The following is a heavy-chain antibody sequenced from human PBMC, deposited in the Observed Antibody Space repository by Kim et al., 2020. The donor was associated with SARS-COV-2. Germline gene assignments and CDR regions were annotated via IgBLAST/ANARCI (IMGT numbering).Heavy chain of an antibody. J-gene: IGHJ4*02. V-gene: IGHV4-34*01. D-gene: IGHD5-12*01. CDR1: GGSFSGYY. Sequence: SETLSLTCAVYGGSFSGYYWSWIRQPPGKGLEWIGEINHSGSTNYNPSLKSRVTISVDTSKNQFSLKLSSVTAADTAVYYCARGGQWLRLSPVDYWGQGTLVTVSS. CDR3: ARGGQWLRLSPVDY. CDR2: INHSGST.